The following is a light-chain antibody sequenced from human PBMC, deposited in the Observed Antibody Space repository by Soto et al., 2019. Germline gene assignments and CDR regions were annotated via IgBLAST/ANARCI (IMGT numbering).Light chain of an antibody. CDR2: GAS. CDR1: QSVRSNY. CDR3: QQYGSSPWT. V-gene: IGKV3-20*01. J-gene: IGKJ1*01. Sequence: EIVLTQSPATLSLSPGERATLSCRASQSVRSNYLAWYQQKPGQAPRLLIYGASNRATGISDRFSGSGSGTDFTLTISRLEPEDFAVYYCQQYGSSPWTFGQGTKVDIK.